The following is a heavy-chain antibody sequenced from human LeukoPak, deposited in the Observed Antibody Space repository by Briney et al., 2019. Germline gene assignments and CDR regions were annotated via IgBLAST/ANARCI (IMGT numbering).Heavy chain of an antibody. CDR3: ARSYEPLPFQH. Sequence: SETLSLTCTVSGGSISSYYWSWIRQPPGKGLEWIGYIYYSGSTNYNPSLKSRVTISVDTSKNQFSLKLSSVAAADTAVYYCARSYEPLPFQHWGQGTLVTVSS. J-gene: IGHJ1*01. CDR1: GGSISSYY. D-gene: IGHD3-3*01. CDR2: IYYSGST. V-gene: IGHV4-59*01.